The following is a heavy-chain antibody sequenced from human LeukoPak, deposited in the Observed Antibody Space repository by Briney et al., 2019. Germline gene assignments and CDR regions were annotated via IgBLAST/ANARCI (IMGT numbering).Heavy chain of an antibody. Sequence: GSLRLSCAGSGFTFSDFWMTWVRQTPGKGLEWIGEIYHSGSTNYNPSLKSRVTISVDRSKNQFSLKLSSVTAADTAVYYCARGLRGIDYWGQGTLVTVSS. J-gene: IGHJ4*02. V-gene: IGHV4-34*01. CDR2: IYHSGST. CDR3: ARGLRGIDY. CDR1: GFTFSDFW. D-gene: IGHD3-16*01.